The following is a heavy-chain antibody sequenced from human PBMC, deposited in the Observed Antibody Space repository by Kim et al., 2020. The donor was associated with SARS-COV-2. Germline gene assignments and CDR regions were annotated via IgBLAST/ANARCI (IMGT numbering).Heavy chain of an antibody. V-gene: IGHV5-51*01. CDR1: GYSFTSYW. CDR3: ARQLSITMVRGATGWFDP. Sequence: GESLKISCKGSGYSFTSYWIGWVRQMPGKGLEWMGIIYPGDSDTRYSPSFQGQVTISADKSISTAYLQWSSLKASDTAMYYCARQLSITMVRGATGWFDPWGQGTLVTVSS. J-gene: IGHJ5*02. CDR2: IYPGDSDT. D-gene: IGHD3-10*01.